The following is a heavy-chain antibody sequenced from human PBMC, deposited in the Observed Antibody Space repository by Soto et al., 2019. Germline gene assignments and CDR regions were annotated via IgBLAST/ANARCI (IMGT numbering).Heavy chain of an antibody. D-gene: IGHD3-10*01. CDR2: FRTSGDDGTT. CDR3: AKKVNSGPGSQYFDY. V-gene: IGHV3-23*01. J-gene: IGHJ4*02. Sequence: GGSLRLSCAASGFTFSSYSMSWVRPAPGKGLEWVSGFRTSGDDGTTYYADSVKGRFTISRDNSKNTLFLQMDNLRAEDTAIYYCAKKVNSGPGSQYFDYWGQGTLVTVSS. CDR1: GFTFSSYS.